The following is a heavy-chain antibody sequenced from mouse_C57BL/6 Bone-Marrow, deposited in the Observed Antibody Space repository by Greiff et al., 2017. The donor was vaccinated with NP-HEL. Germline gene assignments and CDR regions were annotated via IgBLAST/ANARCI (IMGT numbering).Heavy chain of an antibody. Sequence: QVQLQQPGAELVKPGASVKMSCKASGYTFTSYWITWVKQRPGQGLEWIGDIYPGSGSTNYNEKFKSKATLPVDTSSSTAYMQLSSLTSEDSAVYYCASGRQLRLRSWFAYWGQGTLVTVSA. D-gene: IGHD3-2*02. J-gene: IGHJ3*01. V-gene: IGHV1-55*01. CDR3: ASGRQLRLRSWFAY. CDR2: IYPGSGST. CDR1: GYTFTSYW.